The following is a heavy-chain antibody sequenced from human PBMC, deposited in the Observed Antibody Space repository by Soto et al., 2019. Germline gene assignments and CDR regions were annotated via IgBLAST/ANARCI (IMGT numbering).Heavy chain of an antibody. J-gene: IGHJ6*02. CDR3: ARDVRVGMGYYYYGMDV. CDR2: IYYSGST. D-gene: IGHD6-13*01. Sequence: QVQLQESGPGLVKPSETLSLTCTVSGGSFSSYYWSWIRQPPGKGLEWIGYIYYSGSTDYNPSLKSRVTISVDTSKNQFSLKLSSVTAADTDVYYCARDVRVGMGYYYYGMDVWGQGTTVTVSS. CDR1: GGSFSSYY. V-gene: IGHV4-59*01.